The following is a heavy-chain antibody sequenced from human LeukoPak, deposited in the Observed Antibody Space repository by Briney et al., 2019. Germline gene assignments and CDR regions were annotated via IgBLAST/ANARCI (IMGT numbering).Heavy chain of an antibody. CDR3: ARSTDYGSGGIYYYYMDV. Sequence: ASVKVSCKASGGTFSSYAISWVRQAPGQGLEWMGGIIPIFGTANYAQKFQGRVTITADESTSTAYMELSSLRSEDTAVYYCARSTDYGSGGIYYYYMDVWGKGTTVTISS. J-gene: IGHJ6*03. CDR1: GGTFSSYA. CDR2: IIPIFGTA. V-gene: IGHV1-69*13. D-gene: IGHD3-10*01.